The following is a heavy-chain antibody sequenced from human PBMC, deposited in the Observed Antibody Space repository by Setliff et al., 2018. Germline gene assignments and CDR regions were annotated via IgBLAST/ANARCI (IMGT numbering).Heavy chain of an antibody. CDR1: GASIRNFY. Sequence: SETLSLTCNVSGASIRNFYWTWIRQPPGKGLEWIGYMYYSGDTNYNPSLKSRVTISVDTSKNQFSLELRSVTAADTAVYYCARGITSGGYWGQRFLYLDVWGRGTTVTVSS. J-gene: IGHJ6*03. D-gene: IGHD3-22*01. CDR2: MYYSGDT. CDR3: ARGITSGGYWGQRFLYLDV. V-gene: IGHV4-59*08.